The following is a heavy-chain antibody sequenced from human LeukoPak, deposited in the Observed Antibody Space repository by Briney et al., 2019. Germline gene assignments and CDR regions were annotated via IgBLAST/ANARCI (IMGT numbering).Heavy chain of an antibody. CDR3: AKDRTVTYGMDV. CDR2: IYSGGST. CDR1: GFTVSSNY. Sequence: GGSLRLSCAASGFTVSSNYMSWVRQAPGKGLEWVSVIYSGGSTYYADSVKGRFIISRDNSKNTLYLQMNSLRAEDTAVYYCAKDRTVTYGMDVWGQGTTVTVSS. J-gene: IGHJ6*01. D-gene: IGHD4-11*01. V-gene: IGHV3-66*01.